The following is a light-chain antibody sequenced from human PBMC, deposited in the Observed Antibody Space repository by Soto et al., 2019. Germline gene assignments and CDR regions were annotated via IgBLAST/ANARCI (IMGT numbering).Light chain of an antibody. CDR3: QQYGSLPHQ. CDR2: GAS. J-gene: IGKJ1*01. V-gene: IGKV3-20*01. Sequence: EIVLTQSPGPLSLSPGERATLSCRASQSVSSSYLAWYQQKPGQAPRLLIYGASSRATGIPDRFSGSGSGTDFTLTISRREPEDFAVYYCQQYGSLPHQFGQGTKVDI. CDR1: QSVSSSY.